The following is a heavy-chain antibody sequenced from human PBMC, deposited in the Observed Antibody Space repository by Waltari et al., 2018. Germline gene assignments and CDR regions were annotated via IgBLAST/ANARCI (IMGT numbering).Heavy chain of an antibody. CDR2: ITASGLM. CDR3: AKDEGARLAPTFGMDA. V-gene: IGHV3-23*01. J-gene: IGHJ6*02. D-gene: IGHD6-6*01. CDR1: GFPFSTYT. Sequence: ERQLLESGGVLVQPGGSLRLSCAASGFPFSTYTMNWVRQAPGQGLEWVAVITASGLMDYGDSVKGRFIISRDNSKNTLYLEMYRLRVEDTARYYCAKDEGARLAPTFGMDAWGQGTTVIVS.